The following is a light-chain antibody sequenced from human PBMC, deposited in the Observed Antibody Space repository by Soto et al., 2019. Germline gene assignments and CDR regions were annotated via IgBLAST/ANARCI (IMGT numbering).Light chain of an antibody. J-gene: IGKJ1*01. CDR1: QSISSW. Sequence: DIQMTQSPSTLSASVGDRVTITCRASQSISSWLAWYQQKPGKAPKLLIYKASSLESGVPSRFSGSGSGTEFTLTISCLQPDDFATYYCQQYSTSYRTFGQGTKVEIQ. CDR3: QQYSTSYRT. V-gene: IGKV1-5*03. CDR2: KAS.